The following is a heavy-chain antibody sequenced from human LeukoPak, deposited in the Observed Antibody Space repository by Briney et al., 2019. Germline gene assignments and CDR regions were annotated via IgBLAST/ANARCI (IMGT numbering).Heavy chain of an antibody. Sequence: GGSLRLSCAASGFTFSNAWMSWVRQAPGKGLEWVVRIKSKTDGGTTDYAAPVKGRFTISRDDAKNTLYLQMNSLKTEDTAVYYCTTRGSSWHRPDYWGQGTLVTVSS. CDR1: GFTFSNAW. D-gene: IGHD6-13*01. CDR3: TTRGSSWHRPDY. V-gene: IGHV3-15*01. J-gene: IGHJ4*02. CDR2: IKSKTDGGTT.